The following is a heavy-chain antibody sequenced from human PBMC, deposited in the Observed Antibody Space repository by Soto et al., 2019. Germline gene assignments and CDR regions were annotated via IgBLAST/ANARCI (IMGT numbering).Heavy chain of an antibody. V-gene: IGHV5-51*01. D-gene: IGHD6-19*01. Sequence: GASLKISCKASGYSFTSYWIGWVRQIPGKGLEWMGVIYPGDSDTRYSPSFQGQVTISADKSISTAYLQWSSLKASDTAVYFCARHNEAVAATYWGQGTLVTVSS. CDR1: GYSFTSYW. J-gene: IGHJ4*02. CDR3: ARHNEAVAATY. CDR2: IYPGDSDT.